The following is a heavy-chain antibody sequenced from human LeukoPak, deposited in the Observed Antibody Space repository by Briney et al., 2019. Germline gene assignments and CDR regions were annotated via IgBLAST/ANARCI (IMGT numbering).Heavy chain of an antibody. CDR3: AREYSSGWYVPGDY. J-gene: IGHJ4*02. CDR1: GYTFTSYA. Sequence: ASVKVSCKASGYTFTSYAMHWVRQAPGQRLEWMGWINAGNGNTKYSQKFQGRVTITRDTSASTAYMELSSLRSEDKAVYYCAREYSSGWYVPGDYWGQGTLVTVSS. CDR2: INAGNGNT. V-gene: IGHV1-3*01. D-gene: IGHD6-19*01.